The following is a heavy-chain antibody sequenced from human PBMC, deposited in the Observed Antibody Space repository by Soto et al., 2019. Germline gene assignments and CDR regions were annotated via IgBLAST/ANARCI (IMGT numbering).Heavy chain of an antibody. CDR2: ISGYNGDT. D-gene: IGHD2-8*01. CDR1: GYTFTRYG. CDR3: AKNGQAPYYFSGMDV. V-gene: IGHV1-18*01. J-gene: IGHJ6*02. Sequence: QGQLVQSGGEAKKPGASVKVSCKASGYTFTRYGISWVRQAPGQGLEWMGWISGYNGDTNYAQKFQGRVTMTIDTAXXTVYLELRTLTSAATSVYYCAKNGQAPYYFSGMDVWGQGTTVTVSS.